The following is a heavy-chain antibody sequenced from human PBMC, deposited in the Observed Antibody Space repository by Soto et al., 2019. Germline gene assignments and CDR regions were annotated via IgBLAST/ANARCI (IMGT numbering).Heavy chain of an antibody. CDR1: GYRFTNYW. J-gene: IGHJ6*02. D-gene: IGHD3-22*01. Sequence: PGESLKISCKGSGYRFTNYWIGWVRQMPGKGLEWMGIIYPGDSDTRYSPSFQGQVTISADKSISTAYLQWSSQKDTDTAIYYCTKHPGNFYYDGNSYHFYFYGMDVWGPGTTVNLSS. CDR3: TKHPGNFYYDGNSYHFYFYGMDV. CDR2: IYPGDSDT. V-gene: IGHV5-51*01.